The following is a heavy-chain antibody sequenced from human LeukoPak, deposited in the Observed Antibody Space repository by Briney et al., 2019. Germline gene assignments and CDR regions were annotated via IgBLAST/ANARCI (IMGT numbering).Heavy chain of an antibody. CDR3: ARLPITMFRDASFDI. D-gene: IGHD3-10*01. Sequence: RPSETLSLTRTVSGGSISRSSYYWGWIRQPPGKGLEWIGAVYYSGSIYYNPSLKSRVIISVDTSKNQFSLKLSSVTAADTAVYYCARLPITMFRDASFDIWGQGTMVTVSS. CDR1: GGSISRSSYY. CDR2: VYYSGSI. J-gene: IGHJ3*02. V-gene: IGHV4-39*01.